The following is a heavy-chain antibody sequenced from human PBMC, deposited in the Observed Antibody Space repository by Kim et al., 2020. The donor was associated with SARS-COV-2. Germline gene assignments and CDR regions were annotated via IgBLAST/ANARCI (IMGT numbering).Heavy chain of an antibody. D-gene: IGHD3-22*01. J-gene: IGHJ3*02. CDR3: VKDRNSDSSGYYQLYDAFDI. V-gene: IGHV3-64D*09. CDR1: GFTFSSYA. CDR2: ISSNGGST. Sequence: GGSLRLSCSASGFTFSSYAMHWVRQAPGKGLEYVSAISSNGGSTYYADSVKGRFTISRDNSKNTLYLQMSSLRAEDTAVYYCVKDRNSDSSGYYQLYDAFDIWGQGTMVTVSS.